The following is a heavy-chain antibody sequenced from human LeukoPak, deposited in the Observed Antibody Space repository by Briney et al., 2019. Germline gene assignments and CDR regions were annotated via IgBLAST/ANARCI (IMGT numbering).Heavy chain of an antibody. CDR3: AKDPGYCSSTSCYGYMDV. J-gene: IGHJ6*03. CDR1: GFTFSSYG. V-gene: IGHV3-30*02. D-gene: IGHD2-2*01. CDR2: IRYDGSNK. Sequence: AGGSLRLSCAASGFTFSSYGMHWVRQVPGKGLEWVAFIRYDGSNKYYADSVKGRFTISRDNSKNTLYLQMNSLRAEDTAVYYCAKDPGYCSSTSCYGYMDVWGKGTTVTVSS.